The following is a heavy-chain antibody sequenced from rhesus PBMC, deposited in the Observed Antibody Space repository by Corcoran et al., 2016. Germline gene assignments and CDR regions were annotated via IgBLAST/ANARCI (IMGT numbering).Heavy chain of an antibody. J-gene: IGHJ4*01. Sequence: QVQLVQSGSEVKQPGASGNVSCKASGYTFTNYGMNWVRQANGQRLEWMGWIHTDTENQTDDKGFRERFTLAQETSSRAAYLQIGSLKAGDTAVYYCARQGGSNLDFDYWGQGVLVAVSS. V-gene: IGHV7-114*01. CDR2: IHTDTENQ. D-gene: IGHD6-19*01. CDR3: ARQGGSNLDFDY. CDR1: GYTFTNYG.